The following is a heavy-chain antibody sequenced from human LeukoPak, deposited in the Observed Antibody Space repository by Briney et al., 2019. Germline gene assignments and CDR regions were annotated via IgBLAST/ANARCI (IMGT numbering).Heavy chain of an antibody. Sequence: PGGSLRLSCAASGFSFSHFGIHWVRQAPGKGLEWVGFIRYDGSNTYYADSVKGRFTISRDNSNNTLYVQMNSLRVEDTATYYCAKDKTRIGSTSGFDYWGYGTLVTVSS. CDR1: GFSFSHFG. CDR2: IRYDGSNT. V-gene: IGHV3-30*02. D-gene: IGHD3-10*01. J-gene: IGHJ4*01. CDR3: AKDKTRIGSTSGFDY.